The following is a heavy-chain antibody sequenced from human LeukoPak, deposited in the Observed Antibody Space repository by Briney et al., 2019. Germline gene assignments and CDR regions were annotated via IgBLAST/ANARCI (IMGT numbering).Heavy chain of an antibody. D-gene: IGHD3-10*01. V-gene: IGHV4-38-2*02. CDR3: ARDRGFGESYPGMTYFDY. J-gene: IGHJ4*02. CDR1: GYSISSGYY. Sequence: SETLSLTCTVSGYSISSGYYWGWIRKPPGKGLEWIGSFYRSASTSYNPSLKSRVTISVDTSKNQFSLILSSVTAADTAVYYCARDRGFGESYPGMTYFDYWGQGTLVTVSS. CDR2: FYRSAST.